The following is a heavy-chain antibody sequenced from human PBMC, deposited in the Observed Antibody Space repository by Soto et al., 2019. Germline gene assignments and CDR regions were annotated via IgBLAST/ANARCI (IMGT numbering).Heavy chain of an antibody. CDR2: IYYSGST. CDR3: ARHDYSNYIFDY. Sequence: SETLSLTCTVSGGSISSYYWSWIRQPPGKGLEWIGFIYYSGSTDYNPSLKSRVTISVDTSKNQFSLKLSSVTAADTAVYYCARHDYSNYIFDYWGQGTLVTVSS. J-gene: IGHJ4*02. CDR1: GGSISSYY. V-gene: IGHV4-59*01. D-gene: IGHD4-4*01.